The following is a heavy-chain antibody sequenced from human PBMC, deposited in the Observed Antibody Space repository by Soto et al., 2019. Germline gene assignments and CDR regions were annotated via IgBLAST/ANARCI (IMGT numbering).Heavy chain of an antibody. J-gene: IGHJ4*02. CDR1: GGSISDYY. Sequence: QVQLQESGPGLVKPSETLSLTCTVSGGSISDYYWSWIRQPPGKGLEWVGHIYHSGTTNYNPSLKRRVTMSVDTTKKHISLRLSSVTAADTALYYCARVVGAIDYWGQGTLVTVSS. CDR2: IYHSGTT. V-gene: IGHV4-59*01. CDR3: ARVVGAIDY. D-gene: IGHD1-26*01.